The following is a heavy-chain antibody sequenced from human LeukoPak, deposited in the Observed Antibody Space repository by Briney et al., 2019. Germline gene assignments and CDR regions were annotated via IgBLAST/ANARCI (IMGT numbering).Heavy chain of an antibody. Sequence: GGSLRLSCAASGFTFSTYSMNWVRQAPGKGLEWVSSISSSSYIYYADSVKGRFTISRDNAKNSLYLQMNSLRAEDTAVYYCARDDYGGLGGYWGQGTLVTVSS. CDR1: GFTFSTYS. V-gene: IGHV3-21*01. CDR2: ISSSSYI. CDR3: ARDDYGGLGGY. D-gene: IGHD4-23*01. J-gene: IGHJ4*02.